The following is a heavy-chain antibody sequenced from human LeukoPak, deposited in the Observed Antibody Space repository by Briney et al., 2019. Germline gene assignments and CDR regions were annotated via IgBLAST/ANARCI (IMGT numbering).Heavy chain of an antibody. J-gene: IGHJ4*02. Sequence: PGGSLRLSCAASGFTFSSYWMSWVRQAPGKGLEWVANIKQDGSEEYYVDSVKGRFTISRDNAKNSLYLQMNRLRAEATAVYYCARGTIAAAGYYYFDYWGQGTQVTVSS. V-gene: IGHV3-7*04. D-gene: IGHD6-13*01. CDR1: GFTFSSYW. CDR3: ARGTIAAAGYYYFDY. CDR2: IKQDGSEE.